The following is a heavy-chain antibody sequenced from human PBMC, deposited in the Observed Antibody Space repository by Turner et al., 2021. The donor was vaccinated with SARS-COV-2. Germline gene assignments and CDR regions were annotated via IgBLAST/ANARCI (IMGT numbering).Heavy chain of an antibody. CDR3: AKGGGPYCSGGSCYPGSFDY. CDR2: ISYDGSNK. V-gene: IGHV3-30*18. D-gene: IGHD2-15*01. Sequence: QVQLVESGGGVVQPGGSLRLSCAASGFTFSSYGMHWVRQAPGKGLEWVAVISYDGSNKYYADSVKGRFTISRDNSKNTLYLQMNSLRAEDTAVYYCAKGGGPYCSGGSCYPGSFDYWGQGTLVTVSS. J-gene: IGHJ4*02. CDR1: GFTFSSYG.